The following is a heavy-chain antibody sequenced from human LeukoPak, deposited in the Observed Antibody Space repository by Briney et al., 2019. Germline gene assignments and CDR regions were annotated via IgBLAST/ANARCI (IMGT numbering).Heavy chain of an antibody. CDR1: GYTCTSNY. J-gene: IGHJ4*02. CDR3: ARDQEGFDY. CDR2: IYPRDGST. Sequence: ASVRVSCKASGYTCTSNYIHRVRQAPGQGLEWMGMIYPRDGSTSYAQKFQGRVTVTRDTSTSTVHMELSGLRSEDTAVYYCARDQEGFDYWGQGTLVTVSS. V-gene: IGHV1-46*01.